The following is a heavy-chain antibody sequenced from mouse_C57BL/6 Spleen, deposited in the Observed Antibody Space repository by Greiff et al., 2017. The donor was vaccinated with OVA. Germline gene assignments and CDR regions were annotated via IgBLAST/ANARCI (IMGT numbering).Heavy chain of an antibody. D-gene: IGHD3-1*01. CDR3: ARVGDPAWFAY. CDR2: ISDGGSYT. J-gene: IGHJ3*01. CDR1: GFTFSSYA. V-gene: IGHV5-4*01. Sequence: EVQGVESGGGLVKPGGSLKLSCAASGFTFSSYAMSWVRQTPEKRLEWVATISDGGSYTYYPDNVKGRFTISRDKAKNNLYLQMSHLKSEDTAMYYCARVGDPAWFAYWGQGTLVTVSA.